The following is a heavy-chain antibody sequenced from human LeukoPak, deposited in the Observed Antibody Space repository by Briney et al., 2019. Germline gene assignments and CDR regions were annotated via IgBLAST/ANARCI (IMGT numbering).Heavy chain of an antibody. V-gene: IGHV4-59*08. D-gene: IGHD3-22*01. Sequence: SETLSLTCTVSGGSISSYYWSWIRQPPGKGLEWIGYIYYSGSTNYNPSLKSRVTISVDTSKNQFSLKLSSVTAADTAVYYCAKNYYDSSGLSDINAFDIWGQGTMVTVSS. J-gene: IGHJ3*02. CDR2: IYYSGST. CDR1: GGSISSYY. CDR3: AKNYYDSSGLSDINAFDI.